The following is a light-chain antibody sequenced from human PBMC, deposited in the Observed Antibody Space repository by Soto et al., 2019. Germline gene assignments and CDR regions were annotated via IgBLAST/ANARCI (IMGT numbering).Light chain of an antibody. J-gene: IGLJ1*01. CDR1: SSDVGGYNY. CDR3: TSYTSNTTLV. V-gene: IGLV2-14*01. Sequence: QSALTQPASVSGSPGQSITSSCTGTSSDVGGYNYVSWYQQYPGKAPKLMIYEVSNRPSGVSNRFSGSQSGNTASLTISGLQAEDEADYYCTSYTSNTTLVFGTGTKVTVL. CDR2: EVS.